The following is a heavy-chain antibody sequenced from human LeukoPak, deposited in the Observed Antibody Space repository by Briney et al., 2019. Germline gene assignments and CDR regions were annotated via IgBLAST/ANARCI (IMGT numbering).Heavy chain of an antibody. V-gene: IGHV1-2*04. CDR2: INPNSGGT. D-gene: IGHD4-17*01. J-gene: IGHJ5*02. CDR1: GYTFTGYY. Sequence: GASVTVSCTASGYTFTGYYMHWVRQAPGQGLEWMGWINPNSGGTNYAQKFQGWVTMTRDTSISTAYMELSRLRSDDTAVYYCARALSGPVTTGNWFDPWGQGTLVTVSS. CDR3: ARALSGPVTTGNWFDP.